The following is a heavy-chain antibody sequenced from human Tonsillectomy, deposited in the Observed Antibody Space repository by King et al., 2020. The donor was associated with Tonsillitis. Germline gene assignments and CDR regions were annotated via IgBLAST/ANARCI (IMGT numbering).Heavy chain of an antibody. CDR1: GFTFSKYT. CDR2: ISSGSGYI. D-gene: IGHD3-9*01. J-gene: IGHJ4*02. V-gene: IGHV3-21*01. Sequence: DVQLVESGGGLVKPGGSLRLSCAASGFTFSKYTMHWVRQAPGKGLEWVSSISSGSGYIHYADSVKGRFTISRDNAKNSLFLQMNSLRAEDTALYYCARATYDILTGYYIDYFDYWGQGTLVTVSS. CDR3: ARATYDILTGYYIDYFDY.